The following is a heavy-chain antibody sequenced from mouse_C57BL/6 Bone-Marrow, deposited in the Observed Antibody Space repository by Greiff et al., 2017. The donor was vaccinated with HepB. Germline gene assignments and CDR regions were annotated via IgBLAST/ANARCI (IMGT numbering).Heavy chain of an antibody. V-gene: IGHV5-4*01. J-gene: IGHJ2*01. CDR2: ISDGGSYT. Sequence: EVQGVESGGGLVKPGGSLKLSCAASGFTFSSYAMSWVRQTPEKRLEWVATISDGGSYTYYPDNVKGRFTISRDNAKNNLYLQMSHLKSEDTAMYYCARDPYGSSSHYWGQGTTLTVSS. CDR1: GFTFSSYA. D-gene: IGHD1-1*01. CDR3: ARDPYGSSSHY.